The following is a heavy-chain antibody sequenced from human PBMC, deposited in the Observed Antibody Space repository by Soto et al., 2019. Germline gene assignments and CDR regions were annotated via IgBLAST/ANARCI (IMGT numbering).Heavy chain of an antibody. CDR1: GYTFTSYD. Sequence: VASVKVSCKASGYTFTSYDINWVRQATGQGLEWMGWMSPNSGNTGYAQKFQGRVTMTRNTSISTAYMELSSLRSEDTAVYYCAREGIPHYDILTGYYNHFDYWGQGTLVTVS. CDR3: AREGIPHYDILTGYYNHFDY. D-gene: IGHD3-9*01. CDR2: MSPNSGNT. J-gene: IGHJ4*02. V-gene: IGHV1-8*01.